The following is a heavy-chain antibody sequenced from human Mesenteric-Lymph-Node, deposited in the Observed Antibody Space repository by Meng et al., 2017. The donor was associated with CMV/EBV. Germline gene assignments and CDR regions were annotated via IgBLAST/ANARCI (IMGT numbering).Heavy chain of an antibody. CDR3: AGIPPWTRDDY. CDR1: GYSFTTYG. Sequence: ASVKVSCKASGYSFTTYGISWVRQAPGQGLEWMGWISTYNANTNYAQKLQGRVTMTTDTSTNTAYMELRSLRSDDTAVYYCAGIPPWTRDDYWGQGTLVTVSS. D-gene: IGHD3/OR15-3a*01. J-gene: IGHJ4*02. CDR2: ISTYNANT. V-gene: IGHV1-18*01.